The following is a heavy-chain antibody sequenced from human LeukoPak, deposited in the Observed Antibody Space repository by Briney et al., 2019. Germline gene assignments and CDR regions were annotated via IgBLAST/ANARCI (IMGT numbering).Heavy chain of an antibody. V-gene: IGHV3-9*03. D-gene: IGHD6-19*01. CDR3: ARGTAVAWDAFDI. Sequence: PGGSLRLSCAASGFTFDDYAMHWVRQAPGKGLEWVSGISWSSGSIGYADSVKGRFTISRDNAKNSLYLQMNSLRAEDMALYYCARGTAVAWDAFDIWGQGTMVTVSS. CDR1: GFTFDDYA. J-gene: IGHJ3*02. CDR2: ISWSSGSI.